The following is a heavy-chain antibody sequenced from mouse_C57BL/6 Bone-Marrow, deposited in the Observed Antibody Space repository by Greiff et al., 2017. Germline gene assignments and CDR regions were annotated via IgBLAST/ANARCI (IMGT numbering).Heavy chain of an antibody. V-gene: IGHV5-4*03. D-gene: IGHD2-4*01. Sequence: EVKVVESGGGLVKPGGSLKLSCAASGFTFSSYAMSWVRQTPEKRLEWVATISDGGSYTYYPDNVKGRFTISRDNAKNNLYLQMSHLKSEDTAMYYCARGGYDYSFDYWGEGTTLTVSS. CDR2: ISDGGSYT. CDR1: GFTFSSYA. CDR3: ARGGYDYSFDY. J-gene: IGHJ2*01.